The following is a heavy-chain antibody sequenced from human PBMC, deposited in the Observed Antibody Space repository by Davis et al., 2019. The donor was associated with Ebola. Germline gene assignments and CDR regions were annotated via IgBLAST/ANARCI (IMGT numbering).Heavy chain of an antibody. CDR2: VYYSGYT. D-gene: IGHD4-17*01. CDR3: ARGNDDYLSLDY. CDR1: GGSVIGYY. Sequence: MPSETLSLTCTVSGGSVIGYYWTWIRQPPGKGLEWIGYVYYSGYTDYNPSLRGRVTISVDTSKDQFSLRLHSVTAADTAVYYCARGNDDYLSLDYWGQGTTVTVSS. V-gene: IGHV4-59*02. J-gene: IGHJ4*03.